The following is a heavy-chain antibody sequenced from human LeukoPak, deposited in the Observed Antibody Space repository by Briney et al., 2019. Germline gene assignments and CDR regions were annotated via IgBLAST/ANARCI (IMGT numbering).Heavy chain of an antibody. D-gene: IGHD6-13*01. Sequence: SVKVSCKASGGTFSSYAISWVRQAPGQGLEWMGRIITILGIAHYAQKFQGRVTITADKSTRTAYMELSSLRSEDTAVYYCARAVGVAAATFDYWGQGTLVTVSS. CDR1: GGTFSSYA. V-gene: IGHV1-69*04. CDR3: ARAVGVAAATFDY. CDR2: IITILGIA. J-gene: IGHJ4*02.